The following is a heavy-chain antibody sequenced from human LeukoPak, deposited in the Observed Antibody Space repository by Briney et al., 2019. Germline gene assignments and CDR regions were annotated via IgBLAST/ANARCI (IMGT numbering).Heavy chain of an antibody. V-gene: IGHV3-23*01. Sequence: GGSLRLSCAAPGFTFSSYAMSWVRQAPGKGLEWVSAISGSGGSTYYADSVKGRFTISRDNSKNTLYLQMNSLRAEDTAVYYCAKDGHYDSSGFTLQYWGQGTLVTVSS. CDR3: AKDGHYDSSGFTLQY. CDR2: ISGSGGST. CDR1: GFTFSSYA. J-gene: IGHJ1*01. D-gene: IGHD3-22*01.